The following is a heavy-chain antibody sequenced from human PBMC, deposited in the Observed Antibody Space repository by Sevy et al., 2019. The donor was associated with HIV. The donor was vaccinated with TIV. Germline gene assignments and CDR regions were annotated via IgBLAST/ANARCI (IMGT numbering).Heavy chain of an antibody. J-gene: IGHJ6*03. CDR2: IYSGGST. D-gene: IGHD4-17*01. Sequence: GGSLRLSCAASGFTVSSNCMSWVRQAPGKGLEWVSVIYSGGSTYYADSVKGRFTISRDNSKNTPYLQMNSLRAEDTAVYYCARNGDYINYYYYMDVWGKGTTVTVSS. V-gene: IGHV3-53*01. CDR3: ARNGDYINYYYYMDV. CDR1: GFTVSSNC.